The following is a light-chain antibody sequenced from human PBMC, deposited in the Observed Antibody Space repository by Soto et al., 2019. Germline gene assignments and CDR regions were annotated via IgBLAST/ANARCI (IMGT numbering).Light chain of an antibody. CDR3: AAWDDSLKAVV. CDR1: SSNIGRNT. V-gene: IGLV1-44*01. J-gene: IGLJ2*01. Sequence: QAVVTQPPSASGTPGQRVTISCSGSSSNIGRNTVNWYQQLPETAPKLLIYSNNQRPSGVPDRFSGSKSGTSASLAISGLRSEDEADYCCAAWDDSLKAVVFGGGTKLTVL. CDR2: SNN.